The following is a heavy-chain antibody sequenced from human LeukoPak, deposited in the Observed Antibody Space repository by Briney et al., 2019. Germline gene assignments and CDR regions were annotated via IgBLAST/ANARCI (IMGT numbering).Heavy chain of an antibody. D-gene: IGHD3-10*01. J-gene: IGHJ4*02. CDR1: GYTFTSYG. V-gene: IGHV1-18*01. CDR3: ARVSKYYYGSGSYYPDSNFDY. CDR2: ISAYNGNT. Sequence: ASVKVSCKASGYTFTSYGISWVRQAPGQGLEWMGWISAYNGNTNYAQKLQGRVTMTTDTSTSTAYVELRSLRSDDTAVYYCARVSKYYYGSGSYYPDSNFDYWGQGTLVTVSS.